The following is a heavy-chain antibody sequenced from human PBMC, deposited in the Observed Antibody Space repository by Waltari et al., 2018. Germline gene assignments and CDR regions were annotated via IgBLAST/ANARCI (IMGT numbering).Heavy chain of an antibody. CDR3: ARDANDYGGNSGDY. D-gene: IGHD4-17*01. V-gene: IGHV3-21*01. CDR2: ISSSSSYI. CDR1: GFTFSSYS. Sequence: EVQLVESGGGLVKPGGSLRLSCAASGFTFSSYSMNWVRQAPGKGLEWVSSISSSSSYIDYADSVKGRFTISRDNAKNSLYLQMNSLRAEDTAVYYCARDANDYGGNSGDYWGQGTLVSVSA. J-gene: IGHJ4*02.